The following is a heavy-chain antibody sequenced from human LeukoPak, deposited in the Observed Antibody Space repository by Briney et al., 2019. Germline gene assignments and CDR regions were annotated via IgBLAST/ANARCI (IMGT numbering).Heavy chain of an antibody. D-gene: IGHD2-15*01. J-gene: IGHJ4*02. CDR3: ARVLMAYCSGGSCSTSPFFDY. CDR2: IYYSGST. Sequence: SETLSLTCTGSGGSISSGDYYWSWIRQPPGKGLEWIGYIYYSGSTYYNPSLKSRVTISVDTPKNQFSLKLSSVTAADTAVYYCARVLMAYCSGGSCSTSPFFDYWGQGTLVTVSS. CDR1: GGSISSGDYY. V-gene: IGHV4-30-4*01.